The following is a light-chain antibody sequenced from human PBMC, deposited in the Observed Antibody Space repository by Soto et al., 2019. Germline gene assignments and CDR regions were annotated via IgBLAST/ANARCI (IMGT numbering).Light chain of an antibody. CDR1: SSDVGGYNY. CDR3: SSYTSSSTPLV. V-gene: IGLV2-14*01. CDR2: DVS. Sequence: SVLPQPASVSGSPGQSITISCTGTSSDVGGYNYVSWYQQHPGKAPNLMIYDVSNRPSGVSNRFSGSKSGNTASLTISGLQAEDEADYYCSSYTSSSTPLVFGTGTKVTVL. J-gene: IGLJ1*01.